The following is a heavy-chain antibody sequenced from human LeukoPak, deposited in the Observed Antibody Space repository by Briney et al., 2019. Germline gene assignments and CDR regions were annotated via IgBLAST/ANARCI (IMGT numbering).Heavy chain of an antibody. J-gene: IGHJ4*02. CDR1: GFTFSTYG. CDR2: ISGSGGNT. D-gene: IGHD6-13*01. CDR3: AKDLKPAAGPFDY. Sequence: GGSLRLSCAASGFTFSTYGMSWVRQAPGRGLEWVSSISGSGGNTYYADSVKGRFTISRDNSKNTMYLQMNSLRAEDTAVYYCAKDLKPAAGPFDYWGQGTLVTVSS. V-gene: IGHV3-23*01.